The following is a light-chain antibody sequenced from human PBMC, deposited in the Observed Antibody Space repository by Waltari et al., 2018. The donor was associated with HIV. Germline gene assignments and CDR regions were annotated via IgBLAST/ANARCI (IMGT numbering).Light chain of an antibody. CDR3: ASWEDSLKVVV. J-gene: IGLJ2*01. Sequence: QSVLTQPPSAFGSPGQRLTISCSGSSSNSGSNAVNWYQHLPGTAPTLLIFGNDQRPSGVPARFSGSKSGTSAALAIIGLRSEDEGEYYCASWEDSLKVVVFGGGTKLTV. CDR1: SSNSGSNA. V-gene: IGLV1-44*01. CDR2: GND.